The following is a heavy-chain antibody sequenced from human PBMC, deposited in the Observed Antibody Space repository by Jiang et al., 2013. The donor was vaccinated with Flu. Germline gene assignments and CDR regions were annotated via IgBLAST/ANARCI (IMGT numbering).Heavy chain of an antibody. CDR3: ARTSYYDFWSGYSNWFDP. D-gene: IGHD3-3*01. J-gene: IGHJ5*02. Sequence: KGRFTISRDNSKNTLYLQMNSLRAEDTAVYYCARTSYYDFWSGYSNWFDPWGQGTLVTVSS. V-gene: IGHV3-30*01.